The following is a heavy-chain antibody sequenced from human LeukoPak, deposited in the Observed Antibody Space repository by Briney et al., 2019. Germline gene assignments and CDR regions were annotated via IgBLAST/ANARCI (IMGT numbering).Heavy chain of an antibody. CDR2: ISYDGSNK. Sequence: GGSLRLSCAASGFTFSSYAMHWVRQAPGKGLEWVAVISYDGSNKYYADSVKGRFTISRDNAKNSLYLQMNSLRAEDTAVYYCASEFIGYSYGRFDYWGQGTLVTVSS. CDR1: GFTFSSYA. D-gene: IGHD5-18*01. V-gene: IGHV3-30*04. CDR3: ASEFIGYSYGRFDY. J-gene: IGHJ4*02.